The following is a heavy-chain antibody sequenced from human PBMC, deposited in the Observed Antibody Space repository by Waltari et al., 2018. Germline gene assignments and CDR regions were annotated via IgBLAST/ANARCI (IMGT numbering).Heavy chain of an antibody. CDR3: ALGVYDY. D-gene: IGHD6-13*01. Sequence: EVQLVESGGGLVQPGGSLRLSCEASGFTFSDHYMDWVRQAPGKGLEWVGRTKNEAPSYTTEYAASVKGRFTISRDDSKNSLYLQMNSLKIEDTAVYYCALGVYDYWGQGTLVTVSS. CDR1: GFTFSDHY. CDR2: TKNEAPSYTT. J-gene: IGHJ4*02. V-gene: IGHV3-72*01.